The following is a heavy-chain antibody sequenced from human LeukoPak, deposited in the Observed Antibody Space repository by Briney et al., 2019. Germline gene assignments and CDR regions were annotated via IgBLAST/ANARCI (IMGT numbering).Heavy chain of an antibody. CDR3: ARDAVVATDY. V-gene: IGHV4-38-2*02. CDR1: GYSISSGYY. D-gene: IGHD2-15*01. J-gene: IGHJ4*02. Sequence: SETLSLTCAVSGYSISSGYYWGWIRQPPGKGLEWIGSIYHSGSTYYNPSLKSRVTISVDTSKNQFSLKLSSVTAADTAVYYCARDAVVATDYWGRGTLVTVSS. CDR2: IYHSGST.